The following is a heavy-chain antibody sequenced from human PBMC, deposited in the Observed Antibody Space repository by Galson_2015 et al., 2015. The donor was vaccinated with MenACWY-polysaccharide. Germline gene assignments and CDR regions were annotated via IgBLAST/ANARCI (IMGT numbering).Heavy chain of an antibody. D-gene: IGHD6-6*01. CDR3: ATATHQGEGAAPDTDY. J-gene: IGHJ4*02. CDR1: GFTFSSYS. CDR2: ISSSSSYI. Sequence: SLRLSCAASGFTFSSYSMNWVRQAPGKGLEWVSYISSSSSYIYYADSVKGRFTISRDNAKNSLYLQTNSLRAEDTAVYYCATATHQGEGAAPDTDYWGQGTLVTVSS. V-gene: IGHV3-21*01.